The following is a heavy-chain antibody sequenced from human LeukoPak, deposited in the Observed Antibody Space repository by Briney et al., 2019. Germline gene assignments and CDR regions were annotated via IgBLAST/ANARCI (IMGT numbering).Heavy chain of an antibody. CDR1: GFTFSSYA. V-gene: IGHV3-30*04. CDR2: ISFDGSDK. J-gene: IGHJ5*02. Sequence: PGGSLRLSCAASGFTFSSYATHWVRQAPGKGLEWVAVISFDGSDKYYADSVKGRFTISRDNSKNTLYLQMNSLRAEDTAVYYCAKDLVAAAGTGWFDPWGQGTLVTVSS. D-gene: IGHD6-13*01. CDR3: AKDLVAAAGTGWFDP.